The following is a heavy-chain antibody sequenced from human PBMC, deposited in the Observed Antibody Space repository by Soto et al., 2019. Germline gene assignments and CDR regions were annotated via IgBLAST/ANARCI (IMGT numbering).Heavy chain of an antibody. CDR1: GYRFTSYW. CDR3: ARRAYYYDSSGFLINWFDP. CDR2: IYPGDSDT. Sequence: PGESLNISCKGSGYRFTSYWIGWVRPMAGKGLEWMGIIYPGDSDTRYSPSFQGQVTISADKSISTAYLQWSGLKASDTAMYYCARRAYYYDSSGFLINWFDPWGQGTLVTVS. J-gene: IGHJ5*02. V-gene: IGHV5-51*01. D-gene: IGHD3-22*01.